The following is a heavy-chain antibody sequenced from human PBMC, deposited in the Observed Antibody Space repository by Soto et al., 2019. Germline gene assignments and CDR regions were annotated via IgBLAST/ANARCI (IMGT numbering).Heavy chain of an antibody. J-gene: IGHJ6*02. CDR3: ARRDSSGYYTLSYGMDV. D-gene: IGHD3-22*01. CDR1: GGTFSSYA. V-gene: IGHV1-69*12. Sequence: QVQLVQSGAEVKKPGSSVKVSCKASGGTFSSYAISWVRQAPGQGLEWMGGIIPIFGTANYAQKFQGRVTITADESTSTAYMELSSLRSEDTAVYYCARRDSSGYYTLSYGMDVWGQGTTVTVSS. CDR2: IIPIFGTA.